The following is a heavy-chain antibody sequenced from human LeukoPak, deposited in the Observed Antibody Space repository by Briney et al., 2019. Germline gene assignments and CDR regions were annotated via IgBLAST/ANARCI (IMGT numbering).Heavy chain of an antibody. J-gene: IGHJ4*02. CDR1: GGSNSSGDYY. Sequence: SETLSLTCTVSGGSNSSGDYYWSWIRQPPGKGLEWIGYIYYSGSTYYNPSLKSRVTISVDTSKNQFSLKLSSVTAADTAVYYCARAVSSGWYLVDYWGQGTLVTVSS. D-gene: IGHD6-19*01. CDR2: IYYSGST. CDR3: ARAVSSGWYLVDY. V-gene: IGHV4-30-4*01.